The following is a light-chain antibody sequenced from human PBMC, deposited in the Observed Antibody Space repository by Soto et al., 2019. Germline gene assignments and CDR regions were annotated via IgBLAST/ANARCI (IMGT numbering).Light chain of an antibody. CDR2: GAS. CDR3: QQYGSSPVT. V-gene: IGKV3-20*01. J-gene: IGKJ1*01. Sequence: EIVLTQSPGTLSLSPGERATLSCRASQSVRDSKLAWYQQKPGQAPRLLIYGASSRVTGIPDRFSGSGSGTDFTLTISRLEPEDFAVYYCQQYGSSPVTFGQGTKVEIK. CDR1: QSVRDSK.